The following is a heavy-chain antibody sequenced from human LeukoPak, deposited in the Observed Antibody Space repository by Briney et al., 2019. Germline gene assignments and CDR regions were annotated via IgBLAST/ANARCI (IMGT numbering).Heavy chain of an antibody. D-gene: IGHD4-17*01. CDR1: GSTFTSYW. V-gene: IGHV5-10-1*01. J-gene: IGHJ2*01. CDR2: IDPAESYA. Sequence: GEPLSISCKGAGSTFTSYWITWVRQLPGKGLEWMEWIDPAESYAYYSPSFQGHVTISADKSISTAYVQWSSLKASDSAMYYCARVATVTGDWYSDLWGRGTLVTVSA. CDR3: ARVATVTGDWYSDL.